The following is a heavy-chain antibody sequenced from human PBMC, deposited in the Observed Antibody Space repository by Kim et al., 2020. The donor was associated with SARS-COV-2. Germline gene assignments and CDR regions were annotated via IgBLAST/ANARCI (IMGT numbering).Heavy chain of an antibody. CDR2: ISWDGGST. J-gene: IGHJ4*02. Sequence: GGSLRLSCAASGFTFDDYTMHWVRQAPGKGLEWVSLISWDGGSTYYADSVKGRFTISRDNSKNSLYLQMNSLRTEDTASYYCAKDRYGSYYSDFCYFEYWGQGTLVTVSS. V-gene: IGHV3-43*01. CDR1: GFTFDDYT. CDR3: AKDRYGSYYSDFCYFEY. D-gene: IGHD1-26*01.